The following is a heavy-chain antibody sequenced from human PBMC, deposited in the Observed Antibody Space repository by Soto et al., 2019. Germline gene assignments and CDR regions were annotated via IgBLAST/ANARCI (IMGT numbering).Heavy chain of an antibody. D-gene: IGHD3-10*01. V-gene: IGHV5-10-1*01. Sequence: GESLKISCKGSGYSFTSYWISWVRQMPGKGLEWMGRIDPSDSYTNYSPSFQGHVTIPADKSISTAYLQWSSLKASDTAMYYCARRKSGTRDAFDIWGQGTMVTVSS. CDR3: ARRKSGTRDAFDI. J-gene: IGHJ3*02. CDR1: GYSFTSYW. CDR2: IDPSDSYT.